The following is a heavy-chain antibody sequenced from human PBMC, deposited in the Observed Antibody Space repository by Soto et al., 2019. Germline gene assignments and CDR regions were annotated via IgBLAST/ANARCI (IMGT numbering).Heavy chain of an antibody. CDR3: ARVCGGDCHNAFDI. D-gene: IGHD2-21*02. V-gene: IGHV4-31*03. CDR2: IYYSGST. Sequence: QVQLQESGPGLVKPSQTLSLTCTVSGGSISSGGYYWSWIRQHPGKGLEWIGYIYYSGSTYYNPSLKSRVTISVDTSKNQFSLKLSSVTAVDTAVYYCARVCGGDCHNAFDIWGQGTMVTVSS. CDR1: GGSISSGGYY. J-gene: IGHJ3*02.